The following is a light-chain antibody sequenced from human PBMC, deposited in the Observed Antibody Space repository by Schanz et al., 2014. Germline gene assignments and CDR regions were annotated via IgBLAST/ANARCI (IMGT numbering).Light chain of an antibody. CDR3: QQRSNWWT. CDR2: GAS. J-gene: IGKJ1*01. CDR1: QYISSN. Sequence: EVVMSQSPATLSVSPGERATLSCRASQYISSNIAWYQQKPGQAPRLLIYGASSRATGVPDRFSGSESGTDFTLTISRLEPEDFAVYYCQQRSNWWTFGQGTKVEIK. V-gene: IGKV3D-20*02.